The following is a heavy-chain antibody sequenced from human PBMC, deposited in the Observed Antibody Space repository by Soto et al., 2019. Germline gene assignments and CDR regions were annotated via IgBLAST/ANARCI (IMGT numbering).Heavy chain of an antibody. CDR3: ARSRVLRYFDWLFPQYYYYYYGMDV. J-gene: IGHJ6*02. CDR1: GGSISSSGYY. CDR2: IYYSGST. D-gene: IGHD3-9*01. V-gene: IGHV4-39*07. Sequence: SETLSLTCTVSGGSISSSGYYWGWIRQPPGKGLEWIGSIYYSGSTYYNPSLKSRVTISVDTSKNQFSLKLSSVTAADTAVYYCARSRVLRYFDWLFPQYYYYYYGMDVWGQGTTVTVSS.